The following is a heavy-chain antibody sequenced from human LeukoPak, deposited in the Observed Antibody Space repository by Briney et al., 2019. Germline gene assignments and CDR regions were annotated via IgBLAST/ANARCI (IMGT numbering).Heavy chain of an antibody. CDR1: GYTFTSCY. CDR2: INPSGGST. CDR3: ARDLFSSGYGSGFDP. V-gene: IGHV1-46*01. D-gene: IGHD3-22*01. Sequence: ASVKVSRKASGYTFTSCYMHWVRQAPGQGLEWMGIINPSGGSTSYAQKFQGRVTMTRDMSTSTDYMELSSLRSEDTAVYYCARDLFSSGYGSGFDPWGQGTLVTVSS. J-gene: IGHJ5*02.